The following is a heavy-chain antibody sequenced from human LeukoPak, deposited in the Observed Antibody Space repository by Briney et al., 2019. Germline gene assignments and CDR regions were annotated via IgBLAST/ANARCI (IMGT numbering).Heavy chain of an antibody. V-gene: IGHV7-4-1*02. CDR1: GYTFTTHV. CDR3: ARQVGTASSHDFGH. D-gene: IGHD2-21*02. J-gene: IGHJ4*01. Sequence: GASVKVSCKASGYTFTTHVLNWVRQAPGQGFEWMGFINTYTRNPTYAQGFTGRFVFSLDTSVSTAYLQISNLKAEDTAVYYCARQVGTASSHDFGHWGHGTLVTVSS. CDR2: INTYTRNP.